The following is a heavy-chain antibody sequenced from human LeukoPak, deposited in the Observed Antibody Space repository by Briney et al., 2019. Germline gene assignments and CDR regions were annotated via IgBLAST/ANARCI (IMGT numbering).Heavy chain of an antibody. V-gene: IGHV4-39*07. CDR2: IYYSGST. J-gene: IGHJ5*02. CDR3: ARLHDYGDYHQLGWFDP. D-gene: IGHD4-17*01. Sequence: SETLSLTCTVSGGSISSSSYYWGWIRQPPGKGLEWIGSIYYSGSTYYNPSLKSRVTISVDTSKNQFSLKLSSVTAADTAVYYCARLHDYGDYHQLGWFDPWGQGTLVTVSS. CDR1: GGSISSSSYY.